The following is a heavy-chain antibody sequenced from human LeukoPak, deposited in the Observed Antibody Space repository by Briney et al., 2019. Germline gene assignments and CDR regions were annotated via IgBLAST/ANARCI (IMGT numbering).Heavy chain of an antibody. Sequence: GGSLRLSCAASGFTFSTYGTHWVRQAPGKGLEWVAVIAYDGKTTYYADSVKGRFTISRDNSKNTLYLQMNSLRAEDTAVYYCASLDTNVDYYYYMDVWGKGTTVTVSS. J-gene: IGHJ6*03. D-gene: IGHD5-18*01. V-gene: IGHV3-30*03. CDR1: GFTFSTYG. CDR3: ASLDTNVDYYYYMDV. CDR2: IAYDGKTT.